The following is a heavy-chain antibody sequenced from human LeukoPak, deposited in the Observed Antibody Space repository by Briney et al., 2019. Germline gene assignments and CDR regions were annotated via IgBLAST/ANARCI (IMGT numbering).Heavy chain of an antibody. J-gene: IGHJ4*02. CDR2: ISGGSRYI. CDR3: ARDLRMTSHIFDY. Sequence: PGGSLRLSCEVSGFTLSSYSMNWVRQAPGKGLEWLSSISGGSRYIYYADSMKGRLTISRDNAKKSLYLQLDSLRVEDTAVYYCARDLRMTSHIFDYWGQGTLVTVSS. D-gene: IGHD4-11*01. V-gene: IGHV3-21*01. CDR1: GFTLSSYS.